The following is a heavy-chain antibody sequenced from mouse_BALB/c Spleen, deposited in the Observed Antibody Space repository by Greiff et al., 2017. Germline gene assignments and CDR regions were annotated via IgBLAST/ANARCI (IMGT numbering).Heavy chain of an antibody. V-gene: IGHV5-6*02. CDR1: GFTFSSYG. CDR2: ISSGGSYT. J-gene: IGHJ4*01. Sequence: EVKLVESGGDLVKPGGSLKLSCAASGFTFSSYGMSWVRQTPDKRLEWVATISSGGSYTYYPDSVKGRFTISRDNAKNTLYLQMSSLKSEDTAMYYCARRGDYAMDYWGQGTSVTVSS. CDR3: ARRGDYAMDY.